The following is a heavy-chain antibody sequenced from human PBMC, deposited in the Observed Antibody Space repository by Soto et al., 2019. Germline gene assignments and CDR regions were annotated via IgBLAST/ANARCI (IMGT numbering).Heavy chain of an antibody. CDR3: ARVASAYYFDY. CDR1: GFTFSDHY. Sequence: EVQLVESGGGLVQPGGSLRLSCAASGFTFSDHYMDWVRQAPGKGLEWVGRTRSKANSYTTEYAASVKGRFTISRDDSNNSLYLQMNSLKTEDTAIYYCARVASAYYFDYWGQGTLVTVSS. J-gene: IGHJ4*02. CDR2: TRSKANSYTT. V-gene: IGHV3-72*01.